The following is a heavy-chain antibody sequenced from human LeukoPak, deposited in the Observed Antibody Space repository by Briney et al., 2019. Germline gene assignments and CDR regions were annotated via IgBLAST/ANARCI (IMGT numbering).Heavy chain of an antibody. D-gene: IGHD6-13*01. Sequence: EASVKVSCKASGYTFTSYDINWVRQATGQGLEWMGWMNPNSGNTGYAQKFQGRVTITRNTSISTAYMELSSLRSEDTAVYCCARAGYSSSWYWYWGQGTLVTVSS. CDR3: ARAGYSSSWYWY. J-gene: IGHJ4*02. CDR2: MNPNSGNT. CDR1: GYTFTSYD. V-gene: IGHV1-8*03.